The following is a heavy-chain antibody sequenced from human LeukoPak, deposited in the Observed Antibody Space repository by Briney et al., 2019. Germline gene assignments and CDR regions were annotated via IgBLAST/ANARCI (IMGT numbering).Heavy chain of an antibody. CDR1: GFTFSSYS. CDR3: AKAGDYYYYYMDV. CDR2: ISSSSSYI. J-gene: IGHJ6*03. V-gene: IGHV3-21*01. Sequence: GGSLRLSSAASGFTFSSYSMNWVRQAPGKGLEWVSSISSSSSYIYYADSVKGRFTISRDNAKNSLYLQMNSLRAEDTAVYYCAKAGDYYYYYMDVWGKGTTVTVSS. D-gene: IGHD7-27*01.